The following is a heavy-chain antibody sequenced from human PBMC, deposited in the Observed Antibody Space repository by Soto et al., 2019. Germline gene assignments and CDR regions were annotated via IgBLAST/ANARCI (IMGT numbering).Heavy chain of an antibody. J-gene: IGHJ4*02. D-gene: IGHD3-9*01. Sequence: QVQLQESGPGLVKPSETLSLTCTVSGGSISSYYWSWIRQPPGKGLEWIGYIYYSGITNYNPSLKSRVTISVATSKHQFSLKLSSVTAADTAVYYCARRYLTGHTIDYWGQGTLVTVSS. CDR1: GGSISSYY. CDR2: IYYSGIT. V-gene: IGHV4-59*01. CDR3: ARRYLTGHTIDY.